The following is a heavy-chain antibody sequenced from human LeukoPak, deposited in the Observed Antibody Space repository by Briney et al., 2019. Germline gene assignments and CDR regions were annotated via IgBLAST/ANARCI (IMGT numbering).Heavy chain of an antibody. CDR1: GVILSHHG. Sequence: GGSLRLSCAASGVILSHHGMHWVRQAPGKGLEWVAVTWYDGSKQYYADSVKGRFTISRDISKNTLYLQMNSLRAEDTAVYYCARDLHPSGWSDFDYWGQGTLVTVSS. CDR3: ARDLHPSGWSDFDY. J-gene: IGHJ4*02. V-gene: IGHV3-33*01. CDR2: TWYDGSKQ. D-gene: IGHD6-19*01.